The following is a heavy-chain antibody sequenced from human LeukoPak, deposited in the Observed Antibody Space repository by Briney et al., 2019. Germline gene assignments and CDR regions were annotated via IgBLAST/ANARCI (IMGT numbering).Heavy chain of an antibody. Sequence: GGSLRLSCEASGFTFSSYGMHWVRQAPGKGLEWVAVISYDGSNKYYADSVKGRFTISRDNSKNTLYLQMNSLRAEDTAVYYCAKDSPHDAFDIWGQGTMVTVSS. V-gene: IGHV3-30*18. CDR3: AKDSPHDAFDI. CDR1: GFTFSSYG. J-gene: IGHJ3*02. CDR2: ISYDGSNK.